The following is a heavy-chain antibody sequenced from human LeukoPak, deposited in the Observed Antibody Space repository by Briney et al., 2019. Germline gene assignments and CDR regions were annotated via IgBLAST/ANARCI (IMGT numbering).Heavy chain of an antibody. D-gene: IGHD2-2*01. CDR2: IYYSGSS. CDR3: ARRVPPDARSRAFDY. V-gene: IGHV4-59*12. Sequence: PSETLSLTCTVSGGSISSYYWSWIRQPPGKGLEWIGYIYYSGSSNYNPSLKSRVTISVDTSKNQFSLKLSSVTAADTAVYYCARRVPPDARSRAFDYWGQGTLVTVSS. CDR1: GGSISSYY. J-gene: IGHJ4*02.